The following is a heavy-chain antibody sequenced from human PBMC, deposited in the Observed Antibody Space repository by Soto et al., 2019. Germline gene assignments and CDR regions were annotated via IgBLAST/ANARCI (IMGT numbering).Heavy chain of an antibody. CDR3: ARDLRPVVVPALWDSLY. V-gene: IGHV3-21*01. CDR1: GFTFSSYS. CDR2: ISSSSSYI. J-gene: IGHJ4*02. Sequence: GGSLRLSCAASGFTFSSYSMNWVRQAPGKGLEWVSSISSSSSYIYYADSVKGRFTISRDNAKNSLYLQMNSLRAEDTAVYYCARDLRPVVVPALWDSLYWGQGTLVTVSS. D-gene: IGHD2-2*01.